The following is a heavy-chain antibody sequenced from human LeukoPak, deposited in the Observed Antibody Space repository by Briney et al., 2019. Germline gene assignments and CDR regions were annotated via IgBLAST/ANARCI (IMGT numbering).Heavy chain of an antibody. CDR2: ISYDGSNK. J-gene: IGHJ1*01. CDR1: GFTFSSYA. CDR3: ARPGIAAAGTREYFQH. V-gene: IGHV3-30*04. D-gene: IGHD6-13*01. Sequence: GGSLRLSCAASGFTFSSYAMHWVRQAPGKGLEWVAVISYDGSNKYYADSVKGRFTISRDNSKNTLYLQMNSLRAEDTAVYYCARPGIAAAGTREYFQHWGQGTLVTVAS.